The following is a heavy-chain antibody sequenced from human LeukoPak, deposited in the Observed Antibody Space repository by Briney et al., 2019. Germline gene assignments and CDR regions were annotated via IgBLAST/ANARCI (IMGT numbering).Heavy chain of an antibody. V-gene: IGHV1-69*13. D-gene: IGHD3-22*01. J-gene: IGHJ4*02. CDR1: GGTFSSYA. Sequence: SVKVSCEASGGTFSSYAISWVRQAPGQGLEWMGGIIPIFGTANYAQKFQGRVTITADESTSTAYMELSSLRSEDTAVYYCARGLKYSSLDYFDYWGQGTLVTVSS. CDR2: IIPIFGTA. CDR3: ARGLKYSSLDYFDY.